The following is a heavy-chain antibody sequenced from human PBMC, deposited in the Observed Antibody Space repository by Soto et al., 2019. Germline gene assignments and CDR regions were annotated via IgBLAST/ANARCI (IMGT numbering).Heavy chain of an antibody. CDR2: IYYSGST. Sequence: QVQLQESGPGLVKPSETLSLTCTVSGGSISSYYWSWIRQPPGKGLEWIGYIYYSGSTNYNPSLKSRVTISVDTSQNQFSLKLSSVTAADTAVYYCARGEYDSSGYWLDYWGQGTLVTVSS. J-gene: IGHJ4*02. CDR3: ARGEYDSSGYWLDY. CDR1: GGSISSYY. V-gene: IGHV4-59*01. D-gene: IGHD3-22*01.